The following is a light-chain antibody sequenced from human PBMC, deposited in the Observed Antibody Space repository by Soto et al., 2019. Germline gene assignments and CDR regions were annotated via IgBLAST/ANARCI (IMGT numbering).Light chain of an antibody. CDR2: LEGSGSY. Sequence: QPVLTQSSSASASLGSSVKLTCTLSSGHSSYIIAWHQQQPGKAPRYLMKLEGSGSYNKGSGVPDRFSGSSSGADRYLTISNLQFEDEADYYCETWDSNPRWVVGGGTKLTVL. V-gene: IGLV4-60*02. J-gene: IGLJ3*02. CDR1: SGHSSYI. CDR3: ETWDSNPRWV.